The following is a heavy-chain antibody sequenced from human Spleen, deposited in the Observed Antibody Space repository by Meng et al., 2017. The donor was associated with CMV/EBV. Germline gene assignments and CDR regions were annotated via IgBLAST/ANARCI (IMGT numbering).Heavy chain of an antibody. D-gene: IGHD6-13*01. CDR1: GYSVTSYG. CDR3: ARDQQLIPAEYFQH. J-gene: IGHJ1*01. V-gene: IGHV1-18*01. Sequence: SGYSVTSYGISWVRQAPGQGLEWMGWISAYNGNTIYAQKFQGRVTMTTDTSTSTAYLELRSLRSDDTAVYYCARDQQLIPAEYFQHWGPGTLVTVSS. CDR2: ISAYNGNT.